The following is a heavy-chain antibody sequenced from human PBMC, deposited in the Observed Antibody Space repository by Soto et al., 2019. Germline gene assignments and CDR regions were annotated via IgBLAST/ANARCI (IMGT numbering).Heavy chain of an antibody. V-gene: IGHV3-21*06. Sequence: GESLKISCAASGFTFTRYSMNWVRQAPGKGLEWVSSISSTTNYIYYGDSMKGRFTISRDNAKNSLYLEMNSLRAEDTAVYYCARESDDLPSIFDYWAQGTLVTVSS. CDR2: ISSTTNYI. D-gene: IGHD1-1*01. J-gene: IGHJ4*02. CDR3: ARESDDLPSIFDY. CDR1: GFTFTRYS.